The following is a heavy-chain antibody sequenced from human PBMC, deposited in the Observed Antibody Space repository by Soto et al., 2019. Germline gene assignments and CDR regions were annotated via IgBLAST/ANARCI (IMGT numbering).Heavy chain of an antibody. CDR3: ARNVPVTTLGY. Sequence: EVKLVESGGGLVQPGGSLRLSCAASGVTVSNNYMTWVRQARGKGLELVSSIYSTGNTFYADSVKGRFTISRDNSKNTLYLQMNSLRVEDTAVYYCARNVPVTTLGYWGQGTLVTVSS. V-gene: IGHV3-66*01. D-gene: IGHD4-17*01. CDR2: IYSTGNT. CDR1: GVTVSNNY. J-gene: IGHJ4*02.